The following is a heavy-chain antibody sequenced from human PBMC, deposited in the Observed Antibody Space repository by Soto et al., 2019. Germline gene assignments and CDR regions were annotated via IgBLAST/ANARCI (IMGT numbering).Heavy chain of an antibody. CDR1: GFPFSSYG. V-gene: IGHV3-30*03. Sequence: GGSLSLSYAASGFPFSSYGMHWVRQAPGKGLEWVAVISYDGSNKYYADSVKGRFTISRDNSKNTLYLQMNSLRAEDTAVYYCATYSDSSSWPFDYWGQGTLVTVSS. CDR2: ISYDGSNK. CDR3: ATYSDSSSWPFDY. J-gene: IGHJ4*02. D-gene: IGHD6-13*01.